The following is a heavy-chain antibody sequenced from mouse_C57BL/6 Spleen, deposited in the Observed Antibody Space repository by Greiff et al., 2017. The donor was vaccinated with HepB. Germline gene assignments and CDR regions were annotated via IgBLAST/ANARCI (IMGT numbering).Heavy chain of an antibody. D-gene: IGHD2-5*01. J-gene: IGHJ3*01. CDR1: GYTFTDYY. Sequence: VQLQQSGPELVKPGASVKISCKASGYTFTDYYMNWVKQSHGKSLEWIGDINPNNGGTSYNQKFKGKATLTVDKSSSTAYMELRSLTSEDSAVYYCAREAPSNYVNWFAYWGQGTLVTVSA. CDR3: AREAPSNYVNWFAY. CDR2: INPNNGGT. V-gene: IGHV1-26*01.